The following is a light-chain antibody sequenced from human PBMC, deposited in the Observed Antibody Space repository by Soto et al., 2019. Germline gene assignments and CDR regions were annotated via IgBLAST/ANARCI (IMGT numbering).Light chain of an antibody. CDR1: QRIVYSDGETY. CDR2: KGS. Sequence: DVVMTQSPLSLPVTLGQPASISCRSSQRIVYSDGETYLDRFQQRPGQSPRRLIYKGSTRDDGGAARCSGGGSGTDFTLSISRVQPEDVGVFYCRQRNHCPPFTFGRGTRVEIK. CDR3: RQRNHCPPFT. J-gene: IGKJ2*01. V-gene: IGKV2-30*01.